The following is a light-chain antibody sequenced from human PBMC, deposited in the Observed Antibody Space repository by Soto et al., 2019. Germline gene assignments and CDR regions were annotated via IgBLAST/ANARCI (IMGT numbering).Light chain of an antibody. J-gene: IGLJ1*01. CDR2: EVT. CDR1: SSDIGNYNY. CDR3: TSYTRSPHYV. Sequence: QSVLTQPASVSGSPGQSITISCTGTSSDIGNYNYVSWYQQHPGKAPKLIIYEVTNRPSGVSDRFSGSKSGNTASLTISGLQTEDEADYYCTSYTRSPHYVFGTGTKLTVL. V-gene: IGLV2-14*01.